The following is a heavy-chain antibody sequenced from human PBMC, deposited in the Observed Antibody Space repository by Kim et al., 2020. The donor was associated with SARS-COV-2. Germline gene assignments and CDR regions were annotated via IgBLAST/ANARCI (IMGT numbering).Heavy chain of an antibody. V-gene: IGHV3-30*18. CDR2: ISYEGSNK. CDR1: GFTFSSYG. J-gene: IGHJ6*02. Sequence: GGSLRLSCAASGFTFSSYGMHWVRQAPGKGLEWVAVISYEGSNKHYADSVKGRFTISRDNSKNTLYLQMNSLRVEDTAVYYCMKDKAVVDSNYGMDVWGQGTTVTVSS. D-gene: IGHD2-2*01. CDR3: MKDKAVVDSNYGMDV.